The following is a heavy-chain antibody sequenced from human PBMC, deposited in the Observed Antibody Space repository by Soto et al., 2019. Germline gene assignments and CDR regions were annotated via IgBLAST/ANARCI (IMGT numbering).Heavy chain of an antibody. CDR2: IDAGNGNT. Sequence: QVQLVQSGAEVKKPGASVKVSCKASGHTSTNYAVHWVRQAPGQRIEWMGRIDAGNGNTKYSQKFQGRVTITTDTSASTAYMELSRLRSKDTDVYYCAREGSTSGSTFDYGSQGTLVTVSS. CDR3: AREGSTSGSTFDY. D-gene: IGHD1-1*01. J-gene: IGHJ4*02. CDR1: GHTSTNYA. V-gene: IGHV1-3*01.